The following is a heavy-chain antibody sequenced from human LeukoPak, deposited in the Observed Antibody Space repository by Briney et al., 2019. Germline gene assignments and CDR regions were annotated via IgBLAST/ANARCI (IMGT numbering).Heavy chain of an antibody. D-gene: IGHD2-15*01. J-gene: IGHJ4*02. CDR2: MYTSGNT. V-gene: IGHV4-4*07. CDR1: GGSISSYY. CDR3: ARIYCSGGSCYRRPLRPFDY. Sequence: SETLSLTCTVSGGSISSYYWSWLRQPAGKGLEWIGRMYTSGNTKYNPSLKSRVTMSADTSKNQFSLKLNSVTAADTAVYYCARIYCSGGSCYRRPLRPFDYWGQGTLVTVSS.